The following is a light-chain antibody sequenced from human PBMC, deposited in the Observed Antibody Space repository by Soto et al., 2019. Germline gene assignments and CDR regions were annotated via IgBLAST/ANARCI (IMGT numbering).Light chain of an antibody. CDR1: RSISSW. J-gene: IGKJ1*01. V-gene: IGKV1-5*01. CDR3: QQYNSYHWT. CDR2: DAS. Sequence: DIQMTQSPSTLSASVGDRVTITCRASRSISSWLAWYQQKPGKAPKLLIYDASSLESGVPSRFSGSGSGTEFTLTISSLQPDDFATYYCQQYNSYHWTFGQGTKVEIK.